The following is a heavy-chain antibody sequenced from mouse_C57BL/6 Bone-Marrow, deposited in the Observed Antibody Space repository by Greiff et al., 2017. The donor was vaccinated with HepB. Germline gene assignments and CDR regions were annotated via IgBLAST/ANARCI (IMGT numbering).Heavy chain of an antibody. J-gene: IGHJ1*03. CDR2: ISYDGSN. Sequence: EVHLVESGPGLVKPSQSLSLTCSVTGYSITSGYYWNWIRQFPGNKLEWMGYISYDGSNNYNPSLKNRISITRDTSKNQFFLKLNSVTTEDTATYYCARGTPYWYFDVWGTGTTVTVSS. V-gene: IGHV3-6*01. CDR1: GYSITSGYY. CDR3: ARGTPYWYFDV.